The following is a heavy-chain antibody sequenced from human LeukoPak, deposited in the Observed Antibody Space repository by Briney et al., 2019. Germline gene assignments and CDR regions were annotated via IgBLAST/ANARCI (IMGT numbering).Heavy chain of an antibody. D-gene: IGHD4-17*01. Sequence: ASVKVSCKASGYTFTNYYMHWVRQAPGQGLEWMGIINPSGGSTSYAQKFRGRVTMTRDTSTSTVYMELSSLRSGDTAVYYCARDRSRRYGDYADYWGQGTLVTVSS. V-gene: IGHV1-46*01. CDR2: INPSGGST. J-gene: IGHJ4*02. CDR1: GYTFTNYY. CDR3: ARDRSRRYGDYADY.